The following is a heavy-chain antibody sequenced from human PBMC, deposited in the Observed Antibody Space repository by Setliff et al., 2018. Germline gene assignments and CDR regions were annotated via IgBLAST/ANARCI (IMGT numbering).Heavy chain of an antibody. CDR2: INHSGST. CDR1: GGSFSGYY. D-gene: IGHD2-2*02. J-gene: IGHJ6*02. Sequence: PSETLSLTCAVYGGSFSGYYWSWIRQPPGKGLEWIGEINHSGSTNYNPSLKSRVTISLDTSTNQVSLKLSSVTAADTAVYYCARDRQYCSSTSCYTSYFYYYAMDIWGQGTTVTVS. V-gene: IGHV4-34*01. CDR3: ARDRQYCSSTSCYTSYFYYYAMDI.